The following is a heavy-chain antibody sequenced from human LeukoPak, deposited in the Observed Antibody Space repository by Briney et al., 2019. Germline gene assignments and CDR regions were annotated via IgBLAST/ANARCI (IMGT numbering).Heavy chain of an antibody. CDR2: INPNSGGT. CDR1: GYTFTGYY. Sequence: GASVKVSCKASGYTFTGYYMHWVRQAPGQGLEWMGRINPNSGGTNYAQKFQGRVTMTRDTSISTAYMELSRLRSDDTAVYYCAVSSSSWNNWFDPWGQGTLVTVSS. CDR3: AVSSSSWNNWFDP. V-gene: IGHV1-2*06. J-gene: IGHJ5*02. D-gene: IGHD6-13*01.